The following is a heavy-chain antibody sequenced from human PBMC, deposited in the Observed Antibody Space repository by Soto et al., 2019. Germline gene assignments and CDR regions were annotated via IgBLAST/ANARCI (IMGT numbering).Heavy chain of an antibody. CDR2: IYPGDSDT. V-gene: IGHV5-51*01. D-gene: IGHD1-7*01. CDR1: GYSFTSYW. CDR3: ARPGGPLELGSYYYGMDV. J-gene: IGHJ6*04. Sequence: GESLKISCEGSGYSFTSYWIGGVRQMPGKGLEWMGIIYPGDSDTRYSPSFQGQVTISADKSISTAYLQWSSLQASETAMYSCARPGGPLELGSYYYGMDVWGKGTTVTVSS.